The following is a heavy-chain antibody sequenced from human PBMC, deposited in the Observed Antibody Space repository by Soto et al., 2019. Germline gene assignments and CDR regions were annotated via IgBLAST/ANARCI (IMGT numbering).Heavy chain of an antibody. J-gene: IGHJ3*02. CDR1: GGSISSYY. V-gene: IGHV4-59*08. CDR3: ARTLGYCSSTSCYLDAFDI. CDR2: IYYSGST. D-gene: IGHD2-2*01. Sequence: QVQLQESGPGLVKPSETLSLTCTVSGGSISSYYWSWIRQPPGKGLEWIGYIYYSGSTNYNPSLKGRVTISVDTSKNQFSLKLSSVTAADTAVYYCARTLGYCSSTSCYLDAFDIWGQGTMVTVSS.